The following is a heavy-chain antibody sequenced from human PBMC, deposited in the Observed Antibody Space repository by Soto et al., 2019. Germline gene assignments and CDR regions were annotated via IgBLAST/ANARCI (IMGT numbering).Heavy chain of an antibody. CDR3: ARHVDIDQRGMEV. CDR1: GGSVSGYY. V-gene: IGHV4-59*08. D-gene: IGHD5-12*01. CDR2: SLYGGST. J-gene: IGHJ6*02. Sequence: QVQLQESTPGLVKPSETLSLTCTVSGGSVSGYYWSWIRQTPGKGLEWLGYSLYGGSTNYNPPLTSRVALTVDTPKHQFSLRLSSVTAAHTAVYYCARHVDIDQRGMEVWGQGTTVTVSS.